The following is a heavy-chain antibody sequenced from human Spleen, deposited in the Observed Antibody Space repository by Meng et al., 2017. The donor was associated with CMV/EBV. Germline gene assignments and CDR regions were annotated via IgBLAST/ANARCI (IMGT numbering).Heavy chain of an antibody. CDR3: ARDMEDPAAIPVLDS. CDR2: ISWDGGST. Sequence: GGSLRLSCAASGFTFDDYTMHWVRQAPGKGLEWVSLISWDGGSTYYADSVKGRFTISRDNAKNSLSLHMNSLRAEDTAVYYCARDMEDPAAIPVLDSWGQGTLVTVSS. J-gene: IGHJ4*02. V-gene: IGHV3-43*01. CDR1: GFTFDDYT. D-gene: IGHD2-2*02.